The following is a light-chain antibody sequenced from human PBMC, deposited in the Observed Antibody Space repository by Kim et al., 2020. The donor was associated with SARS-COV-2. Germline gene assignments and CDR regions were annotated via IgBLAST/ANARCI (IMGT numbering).Light chain of an antibody. V-gene: IGLV1-44*01. CDR2: SNN. Sequence: QSVLTQPPSASGTAGQTVTISCSGTYSNIGTNTVNWYQQLPGTAPKLLIYSNNLRPSGVPGRFSGSKSGTSASLAISGLQSEDESDYYCSAWDDTVHGPVFGGGTQLTVL. CDR1: YSNIGTNT. J-gene: IGLJ3*02. CDR3: SAWDDTVHGPV.